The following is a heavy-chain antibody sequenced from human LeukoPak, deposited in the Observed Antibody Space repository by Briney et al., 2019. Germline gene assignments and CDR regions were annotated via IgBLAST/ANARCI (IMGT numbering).Heavy chain of an antibody. D-gene: IGHD1-26*01. CDR1: GFTFSSYG. J-gene: IGHJ4*02. V-gene: IGHV3-30*02. Sequence: PGGSLRLSCAASGFTFSSYGMHWVRQAPGKGLEWVAFIRYDGSNKYYADSVKGRFTISRDNSKNTLYLQMNSLRAEDTGVYYCAKTPQSGSCYFDYWGQGTLVTVSS. CDR2: IRYDGSNK. CDR3: AKTPQSGSCYFDY.